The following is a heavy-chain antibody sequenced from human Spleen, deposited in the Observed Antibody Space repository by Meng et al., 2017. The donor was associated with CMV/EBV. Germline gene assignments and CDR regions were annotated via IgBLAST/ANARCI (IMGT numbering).Heavy chain of an antibody. Sequence: GGSLRLSCVASGFAFGPFAMSWVRQAPGKALEWVSIVYVGGTTTYYADSVKGRFTVSRDNSKNTVFLQMNRLRAEDTAVYYCAKDRDPLLLWFGESIDYWGQGTLVTVSS. CDR2: VYVGGTTT. V-gene: IGHV3-23*03. CDR3: AKDRDPLLLWFGESIDY. CDR1: GFAFGPFA. J-gene: IGHJ4*02. D-gene: IGHD3-10*01.